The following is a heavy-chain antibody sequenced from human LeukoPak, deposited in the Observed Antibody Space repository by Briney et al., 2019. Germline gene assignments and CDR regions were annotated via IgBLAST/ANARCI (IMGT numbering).Heavy chain of an antibody. CDR1: GFTFSSYS. CDR2: ISSSSSYI. Sequence: PGGSLRPSCAASGFTFSSYSMNWVRQAPGKGLEWVSSISSSSSYIYYADSVKGRFTISRDNAKNSLYLQMNSLRAEDTAVYYCARSNWGPKAGGYSTRDYYYGMDVWGQGTTVTVSS. V-gene: IGHV3-21*01. J-gene: IGHJ6*02. D-gene: IGHD6-13*01. CDR3: ARSNWGPKAGGYSTRDYYYGMDV.